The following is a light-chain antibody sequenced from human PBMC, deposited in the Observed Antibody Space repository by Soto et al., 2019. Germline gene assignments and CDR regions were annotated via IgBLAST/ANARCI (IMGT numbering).Light chain of an antibody. V-gene: IGKV3-20*01. CDR1: QSVSSTY. CDR3: QQEWT. J-gene: IGKJ1*01. CDR2: GAS. Sequence: EIVLTQSPGTLSLSPGERATLSCRASQSVSSTYLAWYQQKPGQAPRLLIFGASSRATGIPDRFSGSGSGTDFTLTINRLEPEDSAVYYCQQEWTFGQGTKVEIK.